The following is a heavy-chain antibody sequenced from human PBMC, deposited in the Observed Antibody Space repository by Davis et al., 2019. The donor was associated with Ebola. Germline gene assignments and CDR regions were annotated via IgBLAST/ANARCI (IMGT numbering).Heavy chain of an antibody. CDR2: INRHGSSI. Sequence: PGGSLRLSCAASGFTFSSYWMHWVRQAPGKGLVWVSRINRHGSSISYADSVKGRFTISRDNAKNTLYLQMNSLTSDDTAVYCCARTDDLDYWGQGTLVTVSS. D-gene: IGHD3-3*01. CDR3: ARTDDLDY. J-gene: IGHJ4*02. CDR1: GFTFSSYW. V-gene: IGHV3-74*01.